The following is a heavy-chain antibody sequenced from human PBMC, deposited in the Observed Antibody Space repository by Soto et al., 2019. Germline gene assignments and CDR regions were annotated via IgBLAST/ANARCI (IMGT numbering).Heavy chain of an antibody. CDR2: MNEDGGTT. CDR1: GFTFSSYW. Sequence: GGSLRLSCAAPGFTFSSYWMHWVRQAPGKGLVWVSRMNEDGGTTDYADSVKGRFTISRDNAKNTLYLQMNSLRVEDTAVYYCASDLSGRADVWGQGTTVTVSS. D-gene: IGHD3-10*01. CDR3: ASDLSGRADV. V-gene: IGHV3-74*01. J-gene: IGHJ6*02.